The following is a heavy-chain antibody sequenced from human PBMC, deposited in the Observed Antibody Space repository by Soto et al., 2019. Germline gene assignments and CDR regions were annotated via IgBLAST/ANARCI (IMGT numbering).Heavy chain of an antibody. Sequence: QVQLVQSGAEVKKPGSSVKVFCKASGGTFSNYTISWVRQAPGQGLEWIGGIIPVFGTTDYEQKFQGRATITADGSTSTAYMKLSSVRSADTALYYCARSSPYIVVRKPTGNQDYYGMDVWGQGTTVTVSS. J-gene: IGHJ6*02. CDR2: IIPVFGTT. CDR1: GGTFSNYT. CDR3: ARSSPYIVVRKPTGNQDYYGMDV. D-gene: IGHD2-2*01. V-gene: IGHV1-69*01.